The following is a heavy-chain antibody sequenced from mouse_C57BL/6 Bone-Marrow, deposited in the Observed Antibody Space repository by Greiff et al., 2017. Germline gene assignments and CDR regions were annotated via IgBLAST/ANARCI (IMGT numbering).Heavy chain of an antibody. CDR2: ISDGGSYT. J-gene: IGHJ2*01. CDR1: GFTFSSYA. V-gene: IGHV5-4*01. Sequence: DVQLQESGGGLVKPGGSLKLSCAASGFTFSSYAMSWVRQTPEKRLEWVATISDGGSYTYYPDNVKGRFTISRDNAKNNLYLQMSHLKSEDTAMYYCARDPSNYFDYWGQGTTLTVSS. CDR3: ARDPSNYFDY.